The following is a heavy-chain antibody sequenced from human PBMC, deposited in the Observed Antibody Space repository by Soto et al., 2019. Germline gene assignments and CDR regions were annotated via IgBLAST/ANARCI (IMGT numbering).Heavy chain of an antibody. D-gene: IGHD3-16*01. CDR1: GGSFSAYY. V-gene: IGHV4-34*01. J-gene: IGHJ5*02. CDR2: INLSGNT. Sequence: SETLSLTCAVYGGSFSAYYWNWIRQPPGKGLEWIGEINLSGNTNYNPSLKSRITISLDTSKNQFSLQLTSVTAADTAVYYCARGSYCPYTRCSQPYNWFDPWGQGTRVTV. CDR3: ARGSYCPYTRCSQPYNWFDP.